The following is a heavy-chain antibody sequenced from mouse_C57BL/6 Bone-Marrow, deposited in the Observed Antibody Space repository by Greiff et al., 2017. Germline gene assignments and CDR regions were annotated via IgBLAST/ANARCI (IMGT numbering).Heavy chain of an antibody. V-gene: IGHV1-15*01. J-gene: IGHJ2*01. CDR1: GYTFTDYE. CDR3: TRNYYGSSYFYYFDY. D-gene: IGHD1-1*01. Sequence: QVQLKQSGAELVRPGASVTLSCKASGYTFTDYEMHWVKQTPVHGLEWIGAIDPETGGTAYNQKFKGKAILTADKSSSTAYMELRSLTSEDSAVYYCTRNYYGSSYFYYFDYWGQGTTLTVSS. CDR2: IDPETGGT.